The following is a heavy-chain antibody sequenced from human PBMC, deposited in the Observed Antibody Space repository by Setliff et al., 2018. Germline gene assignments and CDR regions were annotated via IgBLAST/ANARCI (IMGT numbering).Heavy chain of an antibody. D-gene: IGHD2-2*01. CDR1: GYAFGSSG. Sequence: ASVTVSCKASGYAFGSSGISWVRQAPGQGLEWVGWISAYNGYIVYAQKFQGRVTMTTDTSTTTAYMEVRSLRSDDTAVYYCARDRKEIVVKPPAASLDYWGQGTQVTVSS. V-gene: IGHV1-18*01. J-gene: IGHJ4*02. CDR3: ARDRKEIVVKPPAASLDY. CDR2: ISAYNGYI.